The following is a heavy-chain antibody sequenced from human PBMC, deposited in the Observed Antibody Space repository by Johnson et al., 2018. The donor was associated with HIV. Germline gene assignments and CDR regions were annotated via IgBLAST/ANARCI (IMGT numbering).Heavy chain of an antibody. CDR1: GFTFSSYA. CDR3: ARAGSSSDDAFDI. Sequence: QVQLVESGGGVVQPGRSLRLSCAASGFTFSSYAMHWVRQAPGKGLEWVAVISYDGSNKYYADSVKGRFTISRDNSTNTLYLQMNSLSAEDTAVYCCARAGSSSDDAFDIWGQGTMVTVSS. J-gene: IGHJ3*02. V-gene: IGHV3-30*04. CDR2: ISYDGSNK. D-gene: IGHD6-6*01.